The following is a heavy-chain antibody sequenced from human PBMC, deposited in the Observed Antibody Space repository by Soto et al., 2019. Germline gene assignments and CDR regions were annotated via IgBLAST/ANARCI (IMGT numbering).Heavy chain of an antibody. J-gene: IGHJ3*02. CDR1: GDSVSSNSAA. CDR2: TYYRSKWYN. Sequence: PSQTLSLTCAISGDSVSSNSAAWNWIRQSPSRGLEWLGRTYYRSKWYNDYAVSVKSRITINPDTSKNQFSLQLNSVTPEDTAVYYCAREHSSGWPLGSEAFDIWGQGTMVTVSS. D-gene: IGHD6-19*01. V-gene: IGHV6-1*01. CDR3: AREHSSGWPLGSEAFDI.